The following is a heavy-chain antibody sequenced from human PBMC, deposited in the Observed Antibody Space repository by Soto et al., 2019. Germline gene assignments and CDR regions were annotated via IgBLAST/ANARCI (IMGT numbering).Heavy chain of an antibody. J-gene: IGHJ4*02. CDR2: IWYDGSNK. CDR1: GFTFSSYG. CDR3: AKDEYYYSRSGYYIFDS. V-gene: IGHV3-33*06. D-gene: IGHD3-22*01. Sequence: GGSLRLSCAASGFTFSSYGMHWVRQAPGKGLEWVAVIWYDGSNKYYADSVKGRFTISRDNSKNTLYLQMNSLRAEDTAVYYCAKDEYYYSRSGYYIFDSWGQGTLVTVSS.